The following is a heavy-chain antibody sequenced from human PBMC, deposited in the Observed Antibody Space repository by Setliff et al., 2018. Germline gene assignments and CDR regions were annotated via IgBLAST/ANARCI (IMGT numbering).Heavy chain of an antibody. D-gene: IGHD3-22*01. CDR1: GYIFTNYW. J-gene: IGHJ2*01. CDR3: TRRRRFDSGGPRSPWYFDL. Sequence: GESLKISCQGSGYIFTNYWIGWVRQMPGKGLEWMGVIYPGDSDTRYSPSFQGQVTISADKSINTAYLQWSSLKASDTAIYYCTRRRRFDSGGPRSPWYFDLWGRGTLVTVSS. CDR2: IYPGDSDT. V-gene: IGHV5-51*01.